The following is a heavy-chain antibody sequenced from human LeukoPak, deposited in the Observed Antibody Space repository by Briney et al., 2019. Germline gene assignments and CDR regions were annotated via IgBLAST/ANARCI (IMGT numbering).Heavy chain of an antibody. Sequence: PGGSLRLSCAASGFTFSSYAMSWVRQAPGRGLEWVSSISGSGGITYYADSVKGRFTISRDNSKNTLYLQMNSLRAEDTAVYYCAKASGYCSSTSCAQFDYWGQGTLVTVSS. D-gene: IGHD2-2*01. CDR3: AKASGYCSSTSCAQFDY. J-gene: IGHJ4*02. V-gene: IGHV3-23*01. CDR1: GFTFSSYA. CDR2: ISGSGGIT.